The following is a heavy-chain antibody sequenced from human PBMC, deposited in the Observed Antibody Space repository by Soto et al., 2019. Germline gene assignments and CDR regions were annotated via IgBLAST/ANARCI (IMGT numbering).Heavy chain of an antibody. CDR3: ARDLSDYGSSWFDP. CDR2: ISYDGSNK. D-gene: IGHD4-17*01. J-gene: IGHJ5*02. Sequence: PGGSLRLSCAASGFTFSSYAMHWVRQAPGKGLEWVAVISYDGSNKYYADSVKGRFTISRDNSKNTLYLQMNSLRAEDTAVYYCARDLSDYGSSWFDPWGQGTLVTVSS. CDR1: GFTFSSYA. V-gene: IGHV3-30-3*01.